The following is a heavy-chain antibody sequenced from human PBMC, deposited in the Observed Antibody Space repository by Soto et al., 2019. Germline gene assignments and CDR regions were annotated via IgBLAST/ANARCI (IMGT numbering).Heavy chain of an antibody. Sequence: SETLSLTCTVSGGSISSYYWSWIRQPAGKGLEWIGRIYTRGSTNYNPSLKSRVTMSVDTSKNQFSLKLSSVTAADTAVYYCARGARIAARPGWFDPWGQGTLVTVSS. CDR3: ARGARIAARPGWFDP. CDR1: GGSISSYY. V-gene: IGHV4-4*07. D-gene: IGHD6-6*01. CDR2: IYTRGST. J-gene: IGHJ5*02.